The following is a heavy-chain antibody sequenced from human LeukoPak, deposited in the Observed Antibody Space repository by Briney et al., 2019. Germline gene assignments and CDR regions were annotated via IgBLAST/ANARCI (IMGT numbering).Heavy chain of an antibody. J-gene: IGHJ4*02. CDR1: GYTFTGYY. Sequence: SVKVSCKASGYTFTGYYMHWVRQAPGQGLDWVGRIIPTLGIANYAQKFQGRVTITADKSTSTAYMELSSLRSEDTAVYYCARERVGSSGYYDGWGRGTLVTVSS. D-gene: IGHD3-22*01. V-gene: IGHV1-69*04. CDR3: ARERVGSSGYYDG. CDR2: IIPTLGIA.